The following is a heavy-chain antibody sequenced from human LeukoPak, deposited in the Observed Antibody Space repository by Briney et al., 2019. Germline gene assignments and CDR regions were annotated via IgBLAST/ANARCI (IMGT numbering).Heavy chain of an antibody. V-gene: IGHV3-21*01. D-gene: IGHD2-2*01. Sequence: KPGGSLRLSCAASGFTFSSYNMNWVRQAPGKGLEWVSSISSSTSYIYYVDSVKGRFTISRDNAKDSLYLQMNSLRAEDTAVYYCAREHCSSTSCYRVFDLWGRGTLVTVSS. CDR2: ISSSTSYI. CDR3: AREHCSSTSCYRVFDL. CDR1: GFTFSSYN. J-gene: IGHJ2*01.